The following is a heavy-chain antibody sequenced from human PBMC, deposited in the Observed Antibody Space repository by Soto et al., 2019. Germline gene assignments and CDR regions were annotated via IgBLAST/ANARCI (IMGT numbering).Heavy chain of an antibody. Sequence: SETLSLTCAVSGGSISSSNWWSWVRQPPGKGLEWIGEIYHSGSTNYNPSLKSRVTISVDKSKNQFSLKLSSVTAADTAVYYCARGIEVAVSGLDYWGQGTLVTVSS. CDR3: ARGIEVAVSGLDY. V-gene: IGHV4-4*02. CDR2: IYHSGST. J-gene: IGHJ4*02. D-gene: IGHD6-19*01. CDR1: GGSISSSNW.